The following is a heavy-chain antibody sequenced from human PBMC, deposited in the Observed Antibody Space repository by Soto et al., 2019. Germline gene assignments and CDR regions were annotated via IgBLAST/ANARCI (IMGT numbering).Heavy chain of an antibody. CDR2: MSHDGSSS. V-gene: IGHV3-30-3*01. CDR3: ARDFPYCGSTSCYSAAPKY. J-gene: IGHJ4*02. D-gene: IGHD2-2*01. Sequence: GGSLRLSCAASGFSFSNYAMHWVRQTPDKGLEWVAVMSHDGSSSFYADSVKGRFTIPRDNSKTTLYLQMNSLSTEDTAVYYCARDFPYCGSTSCYSAAPKYWGQGTLVTVSS. CDR1: GFSFSNYA.